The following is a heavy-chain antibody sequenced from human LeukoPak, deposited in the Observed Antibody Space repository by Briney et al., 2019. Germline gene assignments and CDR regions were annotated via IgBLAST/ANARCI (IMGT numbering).Heavy chain of an antibody. CDR2: ISSSGSTI. V-gene: IGHV3-48*03. J-gene: IGHJ3*02. Sequence: GGSLRLSCAASGFTFSSYETNWVRQAPGKGLEWVSYISSSGSTIYYADSVKGRFTISRDNAKNSLYLQMNSLRAEDTAVYYCARGYGSGSYYKIRGAFDIWGQGTMVTVSS. CDR1: GFTFSSYE. CDR3: ARGYGSGSYYKIRGAFDI. D-gene: IGHD3-10*01.